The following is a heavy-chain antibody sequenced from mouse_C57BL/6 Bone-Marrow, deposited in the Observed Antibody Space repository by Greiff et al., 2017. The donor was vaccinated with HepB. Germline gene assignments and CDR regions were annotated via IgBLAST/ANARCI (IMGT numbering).Heavy chain of an antibody. CDR3: ARDERALYGSSSWFAY. Sequence: EVQRVESEGGLVQPGSSMKLSCTASGFTFSDYYMAWVRQVPEKGLEWVANINYDGSSTYYLDSLKSRFIISRDNAKNILYLQMSSLKSEDTATYYCARDERALYGSSSWFAYWGQGTLVTVSA. J-gene: IGHJ3*01. CDR1: GFTFSDYY. D-gene: IGHD1-1*01. CDR2: INYDGSST. V-gene: IGHV5-16*01.